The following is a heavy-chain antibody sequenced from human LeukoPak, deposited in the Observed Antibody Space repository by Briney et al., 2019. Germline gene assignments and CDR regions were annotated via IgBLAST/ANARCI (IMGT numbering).Heavy chain of an antibody. Sequence: PGGSLRLSCAASGFTFSSYAMHWVRQAPGKGLEWVAVISYDGSNKYYADSVKGRFTISRDNAKNSLYLQMNSLRAEDTAVYYCARRALYSGYVDYWGQGTLVTVSS. D-gene: IGHD5-12*01. CDR2: ISYDGSNK. CDR1: GFTFSSYA. V-gene: IGHV3-30-3*01. J-gene: IGHJ4*02. CDR3: ARRALYSGYVDY.